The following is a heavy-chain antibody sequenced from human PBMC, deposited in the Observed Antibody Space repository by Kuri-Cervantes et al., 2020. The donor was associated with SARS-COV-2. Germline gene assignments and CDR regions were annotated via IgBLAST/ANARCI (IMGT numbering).Heavy chain of an antibody. V-gene: IGHV3-21*01. CDR3: ARDRHGDYFFDY. CDR2: ISSSGTYI. J-gene: IGHJ4*02. CDR1: GFTFSSYS. Sequence: LSLTCAASGFTFSSYSMNWVRQAPGKGLEWVSSISSSGTYIYYADPVKGRFTISRDIAKNSLYLQMNSLRAEDTAVYYCARDRHGDYFFDYWGQGTLVTVSS. D-gene: IGHD4-17*01.